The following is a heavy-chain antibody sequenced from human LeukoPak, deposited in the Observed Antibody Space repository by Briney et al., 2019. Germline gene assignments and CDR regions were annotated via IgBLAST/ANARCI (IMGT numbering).Heavy chain of an antibody. J-gene: IGHJ4*02. CDR2: IYYSGST. CDR3: ARGATVTTYFDY. Sequence: SETLSLTCTVSGGSISSYYWSWIRQSPGKGLEWIGYIYYSGSTNYNPSLKSRVTISVDRSKNQLSLKLSSVTAADTAVYYCARGATVTTYFDYWGQGTLVTVSS. CDR1: GGSISSYY. V-gene: IGHV4-59*12. D-gene: IGHD4-17*01.